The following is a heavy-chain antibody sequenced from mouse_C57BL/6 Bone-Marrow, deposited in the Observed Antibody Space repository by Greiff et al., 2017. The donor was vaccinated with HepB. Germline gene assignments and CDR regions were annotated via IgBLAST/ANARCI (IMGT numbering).Heavy chain of an antibody. V-gene: IGHV2-2*01. CDR2: IWSGGST. J-gene: IGHJ2*01. CDR1: GFSFTSYG. Sequence: QVQLQQSGPGLVQPSQCLSITCTVSGFSFTSYGVHWVRQSPGKGLEWLGVIWSGGSTAYNAAFISRLSISKDNSKSQVCFKMNSLQADDTAIYYCARGPFDYWGQGTTLTVSA. CDR3: ARGPFDY.